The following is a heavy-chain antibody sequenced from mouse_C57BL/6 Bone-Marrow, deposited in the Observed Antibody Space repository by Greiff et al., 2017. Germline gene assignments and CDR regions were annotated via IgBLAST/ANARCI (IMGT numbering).Heavy chain of an antibody. V-gene: IGHV14-3*01. D-gene: IGHD1-1*01. CDR1: GFNIKNTY. J-gene: IGHJ1*03. CDR3: ASSEDYGSSDGYWYFDV. CDR2: IDPANGNT. Sequence: EVKLMESVAELVRPGASVKLSCTASGFNIKNTYMHWVKQRPEQGLEWIGRIDPANGNTTYDPKFQGKATITADTSSNTAYLQLSSLTSEDTAIYYGASSEDYGSSDGYWYFDVWGTGTTLTVSS.